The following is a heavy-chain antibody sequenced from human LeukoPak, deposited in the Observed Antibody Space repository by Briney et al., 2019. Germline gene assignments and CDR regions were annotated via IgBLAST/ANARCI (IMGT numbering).Heavy chain of an antibody. CDR1: GGSFSGYY. Sequence: SETLSLTCAVYGGSFSGYYWSWIRQPPGKGLEWIGEINHSGSTNYNPSLKSRVTMSVDTSKNQFSLKLSSVTAADTALYYCAREVGTIMVNWFDPWGQGTLVTVSS. J-gene: IGHJ5*02. CDR3: AREVGTIMVNWFDP. V-gene: IGHV4-34*01. CDR2: INHSGST. D-gene: IGHD3-3*01.